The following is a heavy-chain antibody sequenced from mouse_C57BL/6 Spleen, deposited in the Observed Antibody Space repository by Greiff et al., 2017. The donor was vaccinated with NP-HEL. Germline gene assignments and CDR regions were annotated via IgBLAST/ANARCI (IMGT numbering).Heavy chain of an antibody. CDR3: ARDHYYGSRYYAMDY. CDR2: INPGSGGT. J-gene: IGHJ4*01. Sequence: QVQLKQSGAELVRPGTSVKVSCKASGYAFTNYLIEWVKQRPGQGLEWIGVINPGSGGTNYNEKFKGKATLTADKSSSTAYMQLSSLTSEDSAVYFCARDHYYGSRYYAMDYWGQGTSVTVSS. D-gene: IGHD1-1*01. CDR1: GYAFTNYL. V-gene: IGHV1-54*01.